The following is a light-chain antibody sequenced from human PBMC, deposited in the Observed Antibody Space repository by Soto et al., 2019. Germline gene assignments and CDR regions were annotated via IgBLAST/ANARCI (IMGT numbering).Light chain of an antibody. CDR2: DVS. V-gene: IGLV2-8*01. CDR3: CSYAGTYIV. Sequence: QSALTQHPSASWSPGQSVAISCTGTSSDVGGYDYVSWYQQHPGKAPKLMIYDVSKRPSGVPDRFSGSKSGNTASLTVSGLQSEDEADYYCCSYAGTYIVFGTGTKVTVL. CDR1: SSDVGGYDY. J-gene: IGLJ1*01.